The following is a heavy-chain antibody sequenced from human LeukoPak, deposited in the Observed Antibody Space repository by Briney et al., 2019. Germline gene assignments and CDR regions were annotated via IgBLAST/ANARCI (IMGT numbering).Heavy chain of an antibody. CDR2: IYYSGST. J-gene: IGHJ5*02. CDR3: ARDLTLTARTAMFNRWFDP. V-gene: IGHV4-31*03. D-gene: IGHD5-18*01. Sequence: PSETLSLTCTVSSGSISSGGYYWSWIRQHPGKGLEWIGNIYYSGSTYYNPSLKSRVTISVDTSKNQFSLKLSSVTAADMAVYYCARDLTLTARTAMFNRWFDPWGQGTLVTVSS. CDR1: SGSISSGGYY.